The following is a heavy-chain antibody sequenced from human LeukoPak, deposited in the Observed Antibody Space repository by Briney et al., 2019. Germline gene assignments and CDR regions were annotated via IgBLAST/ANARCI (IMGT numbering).Heavy chain of an antibody. J-gene: IGHJ5*02. CDR2: IYYSGTT. CDR1: GGXITSYY. CDR3: VRSKSGTYGWFDP. Sequence: SETLSLTCTVSGGXITSYYCSWIRQPPGKGLEWIGYIYYSGTTNYNPSLKSRVTISVDTSKNQFSLKVNSVTAADTAVYYCVRSKSGTYGWFDPWGQGTLVTVSS. D-gene: IGHD4-17*01. V-gene: IGHV4-59*01.